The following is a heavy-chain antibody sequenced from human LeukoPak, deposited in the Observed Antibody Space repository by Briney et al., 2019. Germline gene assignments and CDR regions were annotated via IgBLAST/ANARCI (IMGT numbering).Heavy chain of an antibody. V-gene: IGHV4-38-2*02. D-gene: IGHD6-19*01. J-gene: IGHJ6*03. CDR3: ARGCISSGWYKGAYYYCYYMDV. CDR1: GYSISSGYY. CDR2: FYHSGST. Sequence: SETPSLTCTVSGYSISSGYYWGWIRQPPGKGLEWLGSFYHSGSTYYNPSLKSRVTISVDTSKNQFSLKLSSVTAADTAVYYCARGCISSGWYKGAYYYCYYMDVWGKGTTVTVSS.